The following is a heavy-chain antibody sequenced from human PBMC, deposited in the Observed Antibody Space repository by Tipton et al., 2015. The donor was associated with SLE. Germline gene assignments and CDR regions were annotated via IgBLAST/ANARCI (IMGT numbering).Heavy chain of an antibody. CDR1: GGSFSGYY. CDR2: IYASGST. V-gene: IGHV4-59*10. Sequence: TLSLTCAVYGGSFSGYYWSWIRQPPGKGLEWIGRIYASGSTNYNPSLRSRAAMSVDTSKSHVSLKLTSVTAADTAVYYCARDSPIVAGTFDSWGQGTLVIVSA. J-gene: IGHJ4*02. D-gene: IGHD5-12*01. CDR3: ARDSPIVAGTFDS.